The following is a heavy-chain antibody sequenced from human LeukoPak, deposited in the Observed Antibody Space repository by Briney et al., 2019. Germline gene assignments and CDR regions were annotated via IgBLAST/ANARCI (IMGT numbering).Heavy chain of an antibody. V-gene: IGHV3-23*01. D-gene: IGHD3-16*01. CDR2: ISGSGSNT. CDR3: AKEGVWGSSDY. Sequence: GGSLRLSCAASGFNVSIYWMHWVRQAPGKGLAWVSAISGSGSNTYYADSVKGRFTISRDNSKNTLFLQMNSLRAEDTAVYYCAKEGVWGSSDYWGQGTLVTVSS. J-gene: IGHJ4*02. CDR1: GFNVSIYW.